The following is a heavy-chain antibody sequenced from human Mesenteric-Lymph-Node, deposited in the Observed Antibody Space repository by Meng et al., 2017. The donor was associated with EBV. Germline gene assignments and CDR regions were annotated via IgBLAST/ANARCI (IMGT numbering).Heavy chain of an antibody. D-gene: IGHD6-13*01. CDR1: GDSISYYY. J-gene: IGHJ4*02. V-gene: IGHV4-59*01. Sequence: QVQLQESGPVLGEPSETLSLTCTVSGDSISYYYWSWIRQPPGKGLEWIGYLYYSGSTNYNPSLKSRVTISVDTSKNQFSLRLTSVTAADTATYYCARGAAAQNFEDWGQGTLVTVSS. CDR2: LYYSGST. CDR3: ARGAAAQNFED.